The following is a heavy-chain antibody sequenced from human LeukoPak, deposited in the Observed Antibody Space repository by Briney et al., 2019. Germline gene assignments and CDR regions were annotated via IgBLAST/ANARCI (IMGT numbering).Heavy chain of an antibody. J-gene: IGHJ4*02. CDR2: ISGSGGST. CDR1: GFTFSSYA. CDR3: ARVYYYDSSGYFGY. D-gene: IGHD3-22*01. V-gene: IGHV3-23*01. Sequence: PGGSLRLSCAASGFTFSSYAMSCVRQAPGKGLEWVSAISGSGGSTYYADSVEGRFTISRDNSKNTLYLQMNSLRAEDTAVYYCARVYYYDSSGYFGYWGQGTLVTVSS.